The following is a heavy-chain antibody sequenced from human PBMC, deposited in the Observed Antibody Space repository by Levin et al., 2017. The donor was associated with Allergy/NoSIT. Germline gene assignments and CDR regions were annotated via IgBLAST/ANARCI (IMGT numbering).Heavy chain of an antibody. CDR3: ARVGYCGSTSCSDYFAY. CDR2: INWNGGST. CDR1: GFTFDDYG. V-gene: IGHV3-20*04. J-gene: IGHJ4*02. Sequence: GGSLRLSCAASGFTFDDYGMSWVRQAPGKGLEWVSGINWNGGSTGYADSVKGRFTISRDNAKNSLYLQMNSLRAEDTALYYCARVGYCGSTSCSDYFAYWGQGTLVTVSA. D-gene: IGHD2-2*01.